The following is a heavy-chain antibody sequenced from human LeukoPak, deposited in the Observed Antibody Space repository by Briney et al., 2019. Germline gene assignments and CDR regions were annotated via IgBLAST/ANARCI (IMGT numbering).Heavy chain of an antibody. Sequence: SVKVSCKASGGTFNSHAICWVRQAPGQGLEWMRGIIPIFGTANYAQKFQGRVTITADESTSTAYMELSSLRSEDTAMYYCAREVHFTDPYSSSWYDIWGQGTLVTVSS. V-gene: IGHV1-69*13. CDR3: AREVHFTDPYSSSWYDI. D-gene: IGHD6-13*01. J-gene: IGHJ5*02. CDR1: GGTFNSHA. CDR2: IIPIFGTA.